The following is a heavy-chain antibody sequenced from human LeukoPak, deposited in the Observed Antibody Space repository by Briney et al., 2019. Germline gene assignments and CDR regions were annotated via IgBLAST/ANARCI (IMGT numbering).Heavy chain of an antibody. Sequence: SETLSLTCVVSGYSISSGYYWGWIRQPPGKGLEWIGSIWHSGTTYYNPSLKSRVTISLDTSNNQFSLKLSSVTAADTAVFYCARLWGSGYYFDSWGQGTLVTVSS. J-gene: IGHJ4*02. CDR1: GYSISSGYY. CDR3: ARLWGSGYYFDS. V-gene: IGHV4-38-2*01. D-gene: IGHD7-27*01. CDR2: IWHSGTT.